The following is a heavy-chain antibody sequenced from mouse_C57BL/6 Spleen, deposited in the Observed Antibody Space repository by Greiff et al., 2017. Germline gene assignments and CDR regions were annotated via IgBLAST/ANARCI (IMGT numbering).Heavy chain of an antibody. CDR3: ARDGSSSYAMDY. V-gene: IGHV1-82*01. CDR1: GYAFSSSW. J-gene: IGHJ4*01. D-gene: IGHD1-1*01. Sequence: QVQLQQSGPELVKPGASVKISCKASGYAFSSSWMNWVKQRPGKGLEWIGRIYPGDGDTNYNGKFKGKATLTADKSSSTAYMQLSSLTSEDSAFYFCARDGSSSYAMDYWGQGTSVTVSS. CDR2: IYPGDGDT.